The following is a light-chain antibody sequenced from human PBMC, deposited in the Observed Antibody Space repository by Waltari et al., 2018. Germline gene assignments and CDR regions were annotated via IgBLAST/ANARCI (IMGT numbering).Light chain of an antibody. Sequence: QSVLTQPPSASGTPGQRVSISCSGSASTIGSDSVNWYQQLPGAAPKLLIYIDNRRPSGVPDRFSGSKSGTSASLAISGLQSEDEADYYCAAWDSRLNGVVFGGGTRLTVL. J-gene: IGLJ2*01. CDR2: IDN. V-gene: IGLV1-44*01. CDR3: AAWDSRLNGVV. CDR1: ASTIGSDS.